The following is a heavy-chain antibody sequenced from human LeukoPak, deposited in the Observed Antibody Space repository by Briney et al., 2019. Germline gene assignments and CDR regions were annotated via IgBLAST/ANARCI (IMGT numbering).Heavy chain of an antibody. V-gene: IGHV4-34*01. D-gene: IGHD6-19*01. CDR3: ARTLAVAGTSLQFDP. CDR1: GGSFSGYY. Sequence: SETQSLTCAVYGGSFSGYYWSWIRQPPGKGLGWIGEINHSGSTNYNPSLKSRVTISVDTSKNQFSLKLSSVTAADTAVYYCARTLAVAGTSLQFDPWGQGTLVTVSS. J-gene: IGHJ5*02. CDR2: INHSGST.